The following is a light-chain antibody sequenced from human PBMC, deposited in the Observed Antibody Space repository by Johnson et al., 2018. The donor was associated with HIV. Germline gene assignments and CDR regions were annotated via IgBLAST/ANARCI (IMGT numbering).Light chain of an antibody. V-gene: IGLV1-51*01. Sequence: QSVLTQPPSVSAAPGQKVTISCSGSSSNIGNNYVSWYQQLPGTAPKLLIYDNNKRPSGIPDRFSGSKSGTSATLGITGLQTGDAADYYCGTWDSSLSAGVFGTGTWVTGL. CDR2: DNN. CDR1: SSNIGNNY. J-gene: IGLJ1*01. CDR3: GTWDSSLSAGV.